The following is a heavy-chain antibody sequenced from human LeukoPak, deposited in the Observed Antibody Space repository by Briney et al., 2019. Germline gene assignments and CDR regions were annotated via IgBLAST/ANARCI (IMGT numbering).Heavy chain of an antibody. V-gene: IGHV3-30*02. J-gene: IGHJ5*02. CDR3: VKDSDELIAAVYNWFDP. CDR2: IQNDGSNE. D-gene: IGHD6-13*01. Sequence: GGSLRLSCAASGFTFSSYGMHWVRQAPGKGLEWVAYIQNDGSNEQYADSVKGRFTISRDNFKDTLYLQMNSLRAEDTAVYYCVKDSDELIAAVYNWFDPWGQGTQVTVSS. CDR1: GFTFSSYG.